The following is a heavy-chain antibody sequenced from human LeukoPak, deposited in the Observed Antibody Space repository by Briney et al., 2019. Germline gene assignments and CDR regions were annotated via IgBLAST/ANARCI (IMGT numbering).Heavy chain of an antibody. CDR3: ARDPYYSNYLDAFDI. V-gene: IGHV4-4*07. CDR2: IYTSGST. D-gene: IGHD4-11*01. Sequence: SETLSLTCTVSGGSISSHYWSWIRQPAGKGLEWIGRIYTSGSTSYNPSLKSRVAMSVDTSKNQFSLKLSSVTAADTAVYYCARDPYYSNYLDAFDIWGQGTMVTVSS. J-gene: IGHJ3*02. CDR1: GGSISSHY.